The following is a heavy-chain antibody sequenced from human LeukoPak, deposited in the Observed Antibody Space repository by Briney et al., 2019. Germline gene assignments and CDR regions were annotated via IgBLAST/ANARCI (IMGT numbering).Heavy chain of an antibody. V-gene: IGHV3-30-3*01. CDR2: ISYDGSNK. CDR3: ARATRTMVRGVIGDY. CDR1: GFTFSSYA. J-gene: IGHJ4*02. D-gene: IGHD3-10*01. Sequence: GGSLRLSCAASGFTFSSYAMSWVRQAPGKGLEWVAVISYDGSNKYYADSVKGRFTISRDNSKNTLYLQMNSLRAEDTAVYYCARATRTMVRGVIGDYWGQGTLVTVSS.